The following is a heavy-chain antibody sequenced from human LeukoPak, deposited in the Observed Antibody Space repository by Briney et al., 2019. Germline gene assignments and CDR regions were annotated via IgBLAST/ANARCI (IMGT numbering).Heavy chain of an antibody. D-gene: IGHD3-9*01. CDR2: ISYDGSNR. J-gene: IGHJ4*02. Sequence: GGSLRLSCAASGFTFSSYGMHWVRQAPGKGLEWVAVISYDGSNRYYADSVKGRFTISRDNAKNSLYLQMNSLRAEDTAVYYCARVPRYFDWSYYNDYWGQGTLVTVSS. CDR1: GFTFSSYG. CDR3: ARVPRYFDWSYYNDY. V-gene: IGHV3-30*03.